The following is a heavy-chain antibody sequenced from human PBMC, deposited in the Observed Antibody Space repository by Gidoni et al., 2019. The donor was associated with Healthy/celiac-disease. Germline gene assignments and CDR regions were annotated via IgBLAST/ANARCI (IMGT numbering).Heavy chain of an antibody. V-gene: IGHV1-18*04. CDR2: ISAYNGNT. J-gene: IGHJ4*02. D-gene: IGHD2-21*01. Sequence: QVQLVQSGAEVKKPGASVKVSCKASGYTFNSYGISWVRQAPGQGLEWMGWISAYNGNTTYAQKLQGRVTMTKDTSTSTAYMELRSLRSDDTAVYYCARDTVGEIATINFDYWGQGTLVTVSS. CDR1: GYTFNSYG. CDR3: ARDTVGEIATINFDY.